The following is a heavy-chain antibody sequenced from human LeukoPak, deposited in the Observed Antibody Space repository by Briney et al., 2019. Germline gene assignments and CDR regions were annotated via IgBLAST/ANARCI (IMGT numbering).Heavy chain of an antibody. CDR1: GFTFSSHS. CDR2: ITSSGVTM. J-gene: IGHJ4*02. CDR3: ARDPQYYYGSGYYFDY. Sequence: PGGSLRLSCVASGFTFSSHSMNWVRQAPGKGLEWLSYITSSGVTMYNADSVKGRFTISRDSAKNSVYLQMNSLRAEDTAVYYCARDPQYYYGSGYYFDYWGQGTLVTVSS. D-gene: IGHD3-10*01. V-gene: IGHV3-48*04.